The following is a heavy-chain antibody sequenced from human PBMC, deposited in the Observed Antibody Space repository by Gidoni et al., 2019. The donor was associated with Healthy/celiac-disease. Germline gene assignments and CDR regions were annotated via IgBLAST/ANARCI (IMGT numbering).Heavy chain of an antibody. CDR2: INHSGST. CDR3: ARGKDSSGWYPRYDY. CDR1: GGSFSGYY. J-gene: IGHJ4*02. V-gene: IGHV4-34*01. Sequence: QVQLQQWGAGLLKPSETLSLTCAVYGGSFSGYYWSWIRQPPGKGLEWIGEINHSGSTNYTPSLKSRVTISVDTSKTQFSLKLSSVTAADTAVYYCARGKDSSGWYPRYDYWGQGTLVTVSS. D-gene: IGHD6-19*01.